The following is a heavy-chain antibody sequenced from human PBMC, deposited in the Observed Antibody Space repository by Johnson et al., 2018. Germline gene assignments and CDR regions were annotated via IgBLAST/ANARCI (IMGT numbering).Heavy chain of an antibody. CDR2: IRSKPYGGTT. J-gene: IGHJ6*03. Sequence: EVQLVESGGGLVKPGRSLRLSCTASGFTFGDYAMNWIRQAPGKGLEWVGFIRSKPYGGTTEYAASVKGRFTISREDSKTIAYLQMKSLKTEDTAVYYCTRQRLNGWPVTTGHYYMDVWGKGTTVTVSS. V-gene: IGHV3-49*05. CDR3: TRQRLNGWPVTTGHYYMDV. CDR1: GFTFGDYA. D-gene: IGHD1-1*01.